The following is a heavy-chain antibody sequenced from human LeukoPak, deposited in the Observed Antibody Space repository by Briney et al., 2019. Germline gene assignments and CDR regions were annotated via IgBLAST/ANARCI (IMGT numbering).Heavy chain of an antibody. CDR1: GFTFSSYA. CDR3: ARHAGGYQPLPPQAPNWFDP. CDR2: ISYDGSNK. D-gene: IGHD2-2*01. Sequence: GGSLRLSCAASGFTFSSYAMHWVRQAPGKGLEWVAVISYDGSNKYYADSVKGRFTISRDNSKNTLYLQMNSLRAEDTAVYYCARHAGGYQPLPPQAPNWFDPWGQGTLVTVSS. V-gene: IGHV3-30-3*01. J-gene: IGHJ5*02.